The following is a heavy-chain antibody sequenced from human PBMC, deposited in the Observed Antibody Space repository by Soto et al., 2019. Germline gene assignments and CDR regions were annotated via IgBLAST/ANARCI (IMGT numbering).Heavy chain of an antibody. V-gene: IGHV2-5*02. D-gene: IGHD2-21*02. CDR1: GFSLSTSGVG. Sequence: QITLKESGPTLVKPTQTLTLTCTFSGFSLSTSGVGVGCIRQPPGKALEWLALIYWDDDKRYSPSLKSRLTITKDTSKNQVVLTMTNMDPVDTATYYCAHRLGVTIGFDYWGQVTLVTVSS. J-gene: IGHJ4*02. CDR3: AHRLGVTIGFDY. CDR2: IYWDDDK.